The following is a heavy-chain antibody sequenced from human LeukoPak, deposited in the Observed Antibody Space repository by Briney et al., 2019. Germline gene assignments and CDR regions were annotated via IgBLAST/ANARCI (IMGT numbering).Heavy chain of an antibody. CDR1: GYTFTSYD. CDR3: ARDSRRYCSGGSCYATPFDY. D-gene: IGHD2-15*01. CDR2: MNPNSGNT. J-gene: IGHJ4*02. Sequence: LRASVKVSCKASGYTFTSYDINWVRQATGQGLEWMGWMNPNSGNTGYAQKFQGRVTMTRNTSISTAYMELSSLRSEDTAVYYCARDSRRYCSGGSCYATPFDYWGQGTLVTVSS. V-gene: IGHV1-8*01.